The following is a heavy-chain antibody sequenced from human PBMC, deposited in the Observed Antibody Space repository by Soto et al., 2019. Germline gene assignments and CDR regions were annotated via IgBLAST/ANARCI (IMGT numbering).Heavy chain of an antibody. Sequence: QVQLVESGGGVVQPGRSLRLSCAASGFTFSSYGMHWVRQAPGKGLEWVAVIWYDGSNKYYADSVKGRFTISRDNSKNALYLQMNSLRAEDMAVYDCAREWVEYSGYDATIDYWGQGTVVTVSS. D-gene: IGHD5-12*01. CDR2: IWYDGSNK. CDR1: GFTFSSYG. CDR3: AREWVEYSGYDATIDY. J-gene: IGHJ4*02. V-gene: IGHV3-33*01.